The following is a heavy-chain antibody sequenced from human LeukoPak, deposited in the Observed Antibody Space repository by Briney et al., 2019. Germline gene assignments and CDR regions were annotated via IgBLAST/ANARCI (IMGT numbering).Heavy chain of an antibody. J-gene: IGHJ4*02. V-gene: IGHV3-30*18. CDR2: ISYDGSNK. CDR1: GFTFSSYG. Sequence: GRSLRLSCAASGFTFSSYGMHWVRQAPGKGLEWVAVISYDGSNKYYADSVKGRFTISRDNSKNTLYLQMNSLRAEDTAVYYCAKSGYSYDWYYFDYWSQGTLVTVSS. D-gene: IGHD5-18*01. CDR3: AKSGYSYDWYYFDY.